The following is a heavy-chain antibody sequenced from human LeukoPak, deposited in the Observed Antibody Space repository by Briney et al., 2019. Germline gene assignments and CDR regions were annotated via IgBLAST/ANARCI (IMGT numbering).Heavy chain of an antibody. CDR2: INSDGSST. V-gene: IGHV3-74*01. CDR3: ARVLTGSLYYDSSGFRY. Sequence: RGPLRLSCAASGFTFSSYWMHWVRQAPGKGLVWVSRINSDGSSTSYADSVKGRFTISRDNAKNTLYLQMNSLRAEDTAVYYCARVLTGSLYYDSSGFRYWGQGTLVTVSS. J-gene: IGHJ4*02. D-gene: IGHD3-22*01. CDR1: GFTFSSYW.